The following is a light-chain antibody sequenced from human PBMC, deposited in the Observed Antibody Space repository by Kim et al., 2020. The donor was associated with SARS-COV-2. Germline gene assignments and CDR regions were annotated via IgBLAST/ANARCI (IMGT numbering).Light chain of an antibody. CDR2: YDS. V-gene: IGLV3-21*04. Sequence: APGKPARMTCGGNNIGTYSVHWYQQKPGQAPVLVISYDSDRPSGIPERFSGSNSGNRATLSISRVEAGDEADYYCQVWDNTGDQPVFGGGTQLTVL. J-gene: IGLJ3*02. CDR1: NIGTYS. CDR3: QVWDNTGDQPV.